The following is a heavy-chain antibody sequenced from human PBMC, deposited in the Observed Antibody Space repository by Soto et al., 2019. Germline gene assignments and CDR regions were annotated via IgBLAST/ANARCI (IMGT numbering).Heavy chain of an antibody. CDR3: ARRGGTDPEPDY. V-gene: IGHV3-11*06. Sequence: QVQLVESGGGLVKPGGSLRLSCAASGFTFSDYYMSWIRQAPGKGLEWISYISSSSSYTNYADSVKGRFTISRDNAKHSLYLQMNSLRAEDTAVYYCARRGGTDPEPDYWGQGTLVTVSS. CDR2: ISSSSSYT. CDR1: GFTFSDYY. J-gene: IGHJ4*02. D-gene: IGHD2-15*01.